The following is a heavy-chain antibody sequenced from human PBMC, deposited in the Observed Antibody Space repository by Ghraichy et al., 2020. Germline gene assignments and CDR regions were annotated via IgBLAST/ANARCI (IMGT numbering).Heavy chain of an antibody. CDR1: GGSISSYY. D-gene: IGHD5-12*01. CDR3: AAISGYDATFDY. Sequence: SETLSLTCTVSGGSISSYYWSWIRQPPGKGLEWIGYIYYSGSTNYNPSLKSRVTISVDTSKNQFSLKLSSVTAADTAVYYCAAISGYDATFDYWGQGTLVTVSS. V-gene: IGHV4-59*01. J-gene: IGHJ4*02. CDR2: IYYSGST.